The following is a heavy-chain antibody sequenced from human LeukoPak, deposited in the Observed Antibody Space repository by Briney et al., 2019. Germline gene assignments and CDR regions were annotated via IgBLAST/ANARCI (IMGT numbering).Heavy chain of an antibody. CDR2: IYYSGST. D-gene: IGHD6-6*01. Sequence: PSETLSLTCTVSGGSISSYYWSWIRQPPGKGLEWIGYIYYSGSTNYNPSLKSRVTISVDTSKNQFSLKLSSVTAADTAVYFCARSRSSSPILWYMDVWGKGTTVTVSS. CDR1: GGSISSYY. V-gene: IGHV4-59*01. J-gene: IGHJ6*03. CDR3: ARSRSSSPILWYMDV.